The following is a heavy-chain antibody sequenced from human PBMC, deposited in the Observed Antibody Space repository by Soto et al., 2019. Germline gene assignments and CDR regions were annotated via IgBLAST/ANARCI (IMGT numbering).Heavy chain of an antibody. D-gene: IGHD4-4*01. CDR1: GFIFSNYD. CDR2: IGTSGGGT. CDR3: VRHAKLTSVTANVGYYYGLDI. Sequence: EVQLLESGGGLVQPGGSLRLSCAASGFIFSNYDMSWVRLAPGKGLEWVSVIGTSGGGTYYADSVKGRFTISRDNSKNTVYLPMSSLRAEDTALYMCVRHAKLTSVTANVGYYYGLDIWGPGTTVTISS. V-gene: IGHV3-23*01. J-gene: IGHJ6*02.